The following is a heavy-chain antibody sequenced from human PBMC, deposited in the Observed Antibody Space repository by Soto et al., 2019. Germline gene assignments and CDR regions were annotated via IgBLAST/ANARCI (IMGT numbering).Heavy chain of an antibody. J-gene: IGHJ4*02. CDR1: GYTFTSYG. CDR3: ARGITVETGSY. CDR2: ISAYNGNT. Sequence: QVQLVQSGAEVKKPGASVKVSCKAAGYTFTSYGISWVRQAPGQGLEWMGWISAYNGNTNYAQKFQGRVTMTTVTAARTVYMELRRLRSDDTAVYFCARGITVETGSYWGQGTLGTFSS. D-gene: IGHD5-18*01. V-gene: IGHV1-18*01.